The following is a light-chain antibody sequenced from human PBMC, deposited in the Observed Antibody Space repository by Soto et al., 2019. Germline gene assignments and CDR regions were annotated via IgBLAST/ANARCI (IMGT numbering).Light chain of an antibody. CDR1: SSDVGTYNY. J-gene: IGLJ1*01. V-gene: IGLV2-14*01. CDR2: EVS. CDR3: ISYTGDSSPYV. Sequence: QSVLTQPASVSGSPGQSITISCTGTSSDVGTYNYVSWYQHHPGKAPKLMIYEVSNRPSGVSNRFSGSKSGNTASLTISGLQAEDEAHYYCISYTGDSSPYVFGTGTKLTVL.